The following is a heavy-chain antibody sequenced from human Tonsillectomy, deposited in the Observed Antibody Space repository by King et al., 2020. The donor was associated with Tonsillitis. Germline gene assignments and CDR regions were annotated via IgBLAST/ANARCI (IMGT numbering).Heavy chain of an antibody. J-gene: IGHJ4*02. CDR3: ARGGYYYGSGSAY. D-gene: IGHD3-10*01. Sequence: QLQESGPGLVKPSQTLSLTCAVSGGSISSGGYSWSWIRQPPGKGLEWIGYIYYSGSTYYNPSFKSRVTISVDTSKNQFSLKLSSVTAADTAVYYCARGGYYYGSGSAYWGQGTLVTVSS. CDR1: GGSISSGGYS. V-gene: IGHV4-30-4*07. CDR2: IYYSGST.